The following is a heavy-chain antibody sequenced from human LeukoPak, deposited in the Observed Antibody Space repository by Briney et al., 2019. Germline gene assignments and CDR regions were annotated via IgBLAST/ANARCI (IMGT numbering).Heavy chain of an antibody. J-gene: IGHJ4*02. CDR1: GWSFSGYY. CDR2: INHSGST. D-gene: IGHD6-19*01. Sequence: SETLSLTCAVYGWSFSGYYWSWIRQPPGKGLEWIGEINHSGSTNYNPSLKSRVTISVDTSKNQFSLKLSSVTAADTAVYYCATSRYSSIPFDYWGQGTLVPVSS. CDR3: ATSRYSSIPFDY. V-gene: IGHV4-34*01.